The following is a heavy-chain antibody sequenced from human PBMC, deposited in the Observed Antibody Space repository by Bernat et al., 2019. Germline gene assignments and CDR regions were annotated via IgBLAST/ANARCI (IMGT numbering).Heavy chain of an antibody. CDR2: IKSKTDGGTT. CDR3: TTDLRGGATTPYFDY. J-gene: IGHJ4*02. CDR1: GFTFSNAW. D-gene: IGHD1-26*01. Sequence: EVQLVESGGGLVKPGGSLRLSCAASGFTFSNAWMSWVRQAPGKGLEWVGRIKSKTDGGTTDYAAPVKGRFTISRDDSKNTLDLQMNSLKTEDTAEYYCTTDLRGGATTPYFDYWGQGILVTVSS. V-gene: IGHV3-15*01.